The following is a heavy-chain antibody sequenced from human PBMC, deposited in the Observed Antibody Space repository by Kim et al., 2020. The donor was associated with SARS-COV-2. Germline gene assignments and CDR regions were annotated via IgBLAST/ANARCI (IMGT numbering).Heavy chain of an antibody. CDR3: SRTQGPRRGTWHDY. J-gene: IGHJ4*02. V-gene: IGHV1-18*01. Sequence: ASVKVSCKASGYSFTTYGITWVRQAPGQGLEWMGWISGSNGAPNYAQKVQGRVTMTTDTSTSTAYLELKRLTSDDTAVYYCSRTQGPRRGTWHDYWGRGT. D-gene: IGHD3-16*01. CDR1: GYSFTTYG. CDR2: ISGSNGAP.